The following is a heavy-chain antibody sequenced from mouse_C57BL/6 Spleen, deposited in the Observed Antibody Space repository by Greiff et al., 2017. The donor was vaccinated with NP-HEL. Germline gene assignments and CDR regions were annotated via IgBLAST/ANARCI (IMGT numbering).Heavy chain of an antibody. Sequence: EVQLVESGGGLVKPGGSLKLSCAASGFTFSDYGMHWVRQAPEKGLEWVAYISSGSSTIYYADTVKGRFTISRDNAKNTLFLQMTSLRSEDTAMYYCARSDYYGSSYGYFDVWGTGTTVTVSS. D-gene: IGHD1-1*01. V-gene: IGHV5-17*01. J-gene: IGHJ1*03. CDR3: ARSDYYGSSYGYFDV. CDR2: ISSGSSTI. CDR1: GFTFSDYG.